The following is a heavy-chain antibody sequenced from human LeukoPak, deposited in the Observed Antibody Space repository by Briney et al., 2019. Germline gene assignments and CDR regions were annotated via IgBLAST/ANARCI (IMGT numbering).Heavy chain of an antibody. CDR1: GFTFSSYA. J-gene: IGHJ4*02. D-gene: IGHD5-24*01. CDR3: ASPSKMATTRPFDY. V-gene: IGHV3-30-3*01. CDR2: ISYDGSNK. Sequence: GRPLRLSCAASGFTFSSYAMHWVRQAPGKGLEWVAVISYDGSNKYYADSVKGRFTISRDNSKNTLYLQMNSLRAEDTAVYYCASPSKMATTRPFDYWGQGTLVTVSS.